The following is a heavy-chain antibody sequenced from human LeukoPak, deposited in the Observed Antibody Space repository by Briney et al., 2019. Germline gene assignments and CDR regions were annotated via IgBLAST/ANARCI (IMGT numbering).Heavy chain of an antibody. J-gene: IGHJ4*02. Sequence: SETLSLTCTVSGGSISSYYWSWIRQPPGKGLEWIGYIYYSGSTNYNPSLKSRVTISVDTSKNQFSLKLSSVTAADTAVYYCARAGSAYCGGDCYSDYWGQGTLVTVSS. CDR2: IYYSGST. CDR1: GGSISSYY. V-gene: IGHV4-59*08. CDR3: ARAGSAYCGGDCYSDY. D-gene: IGHD2-21*02.